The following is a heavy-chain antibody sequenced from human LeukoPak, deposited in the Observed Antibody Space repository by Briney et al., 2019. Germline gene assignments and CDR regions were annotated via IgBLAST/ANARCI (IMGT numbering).Heavy chain of an antibody. D-gene: IGHD5-12*01. CDR1: GFTFSTYS. V-gene: IGHV3-48*02. CDR3: AREADSGYVCDY. Sequence: GGPLRLSCAASGFTFSTYSMTWVRNAPGKGLEWVSFISSTSTIYYADSVKGRFTISRDNAKNSLYLQMNSLRDEDTAVYYCAREADSGYVCDYWGQGTLVTVSS. J-gene: IGHJ4*02. CDR2: ISSTSTI.